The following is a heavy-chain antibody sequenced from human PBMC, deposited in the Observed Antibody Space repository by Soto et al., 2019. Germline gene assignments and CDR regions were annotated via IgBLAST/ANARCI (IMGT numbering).Heavy chain of an antibody. D-gene: IGHD4-17*01. Sequence: GASVKVSCKASGGTFSSYAISWVRQAPGQGLEWMGGIIPIFGTANYAQKFQGRVTITADESTSTAYMELSSLRSEDTAVYYCARDAHGVTTSAFDIWGQGTMVTVSS. CDR3: ARDAHGVTTSAFDI. J-gene: IGHJ3*02. CDR2: IIPIFGTA. V-gene: IGHV1-69*13. CDR1: GGTFSSYA.